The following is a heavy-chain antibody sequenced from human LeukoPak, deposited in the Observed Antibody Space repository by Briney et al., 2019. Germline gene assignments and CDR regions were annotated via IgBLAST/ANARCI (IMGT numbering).Heavy chain of an antibody. CDR1: GFTFSNYA. D-gene: IGHD5-18*01. CDR2: IRGGGAVT. Sequence: GGSLRLSCAASGFTFSNYAMNWVRQAPGKGPEWVPYIRGGGAVTHYAESVKGRFTISRDNFNNILYLQMSSLRAEDTAVYYCAKCESNYGNDALDIWGQGTMVTVSS. V-gene: IGHV3-23*01. CDR3: AKCESNYGNDALDI. J-gene: IGHJ3*02.